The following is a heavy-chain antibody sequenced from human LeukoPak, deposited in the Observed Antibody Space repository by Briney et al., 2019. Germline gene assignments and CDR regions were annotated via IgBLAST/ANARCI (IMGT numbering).Heavy chain of an antibody. CDR1: GYTFIGYN. CDR2: INTNTGDT. Sequence: ASVKLSCKASGYTFIGYNINWVRQAPGQGLEWVGCINTNTGDTNYAHTFQGRVTMTRDTSMSTAYMEVSSLRSDDTAVYFCARDPRMSRVVNFDYWSRGTVVTVS. CDR3: ARDPRMSRVVNFDY. V-gene: IGHV1-2*02. J-gene: IGHJ4*02. D-gene: IGHD2-15*01.